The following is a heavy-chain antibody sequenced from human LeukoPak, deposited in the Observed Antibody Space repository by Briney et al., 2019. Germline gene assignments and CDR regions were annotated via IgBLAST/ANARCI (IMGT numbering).Heavy chain of an antibody. CDR2: ISANSGKT. V-gene: IGHV1-18*01. Sequence: AASVKVSCKASGYTFATYGFCWVRQAPGHGLEWMGWISANSGKTDYAQKFQGRVTMTTDTSTTTAYMELRSLRPDDTALYFCAKVAVDRMDHWGQGTLLTVSS. J-gene: IGHJ4*02. CDR3: AKVAVDRMDH. CDR1: GYTFATYG.